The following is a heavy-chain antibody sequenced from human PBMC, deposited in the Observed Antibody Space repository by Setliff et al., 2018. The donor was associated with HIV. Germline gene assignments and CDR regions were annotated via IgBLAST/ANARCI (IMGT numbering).Heavy chain of an antibody. CDR1: GITVSGIY. Sequence: PGGSLRLSCVASGITVSGIYMTWVRQVTGEGLEWVSAIGTGGDTYYADSVQGRFTISSDNAKNTLYLQMNSLRAEDTAVYYCARAVGPGAIHFWGQGTLVTVSS. CDR2: IGTGGDT. CDR3: ARAVGPGAIHF. D-gene: IGHD3-10*01. V-gene: IGHV3-13*01. J-gene: IGHJ4*02.